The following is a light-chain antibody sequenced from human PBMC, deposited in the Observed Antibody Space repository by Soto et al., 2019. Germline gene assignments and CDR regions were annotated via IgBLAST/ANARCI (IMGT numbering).Light chain of an antibody. V-gene: IGLV7-46*01. CDR3: LLSYNAARV. CDR1: TGAVTSNHH. Sequence: QTVVTQEPSLTVSPGGTVTLTCGSSTGAVTSNHHPYWFQQKAGQAPRTLIYDTSNKHSWTPARFSGSLLGDKAALTLSGAQPEHEAQYYCLLSYNAARVFGGGTKLTVL. CDR2: DTS. J-gene: IGLJ2*01.